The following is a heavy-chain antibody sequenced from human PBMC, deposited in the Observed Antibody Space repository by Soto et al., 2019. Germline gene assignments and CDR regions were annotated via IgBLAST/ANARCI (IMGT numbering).Heavy chain of an antibody. CDR1: GGSISSGGYY. CDR2: IYYSGST. Sequence: SETLSLTCTVSGGSISSGGYYWSWIRQHPGKGLEWIGYIYYSGSTYYNPSLKSRVTISVDTSKNQFSLKLSSVTAADTAVYYCARAGVAGGWGWWFDPWGQGTLVTVSS. CDR3: ARAGVAGGWGWWFDP. J-gene: IGHJ5*02. V-gene: IGHV4-31*03. D-gene: IGHD6-19*01.